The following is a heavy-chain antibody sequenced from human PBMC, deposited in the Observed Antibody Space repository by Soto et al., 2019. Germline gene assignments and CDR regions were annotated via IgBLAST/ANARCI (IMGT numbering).Heavy chain of an antibody. V-gene: IGHV3-66*01. CDR3: AGDSTDGDFVDAFDV. CDR2: IYSGGTT. D-gene: IGHD4-17*01. CDR1: GFSVSINY. Sequence: ELQLVESGGGLVQPGGSLRLSCAASGFSVSINYVNWVRQAPGKGLEWVSVIYSGGTTHYADSVKGRFTISRDTSKNTLYLQMNSLRFEDTAVYYCAGDSTDGDFVDAFDVWGQGTMVTVSS. J-gene: IGHJ3*01.